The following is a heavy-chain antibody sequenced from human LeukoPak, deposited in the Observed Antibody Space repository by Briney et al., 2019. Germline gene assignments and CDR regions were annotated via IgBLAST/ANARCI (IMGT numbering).Heavy chain of an antibody. Sequence: GASVKVSCKASGYTFTSYDINWVRQATGQGLEWMGWMNPNSGNTGYAQKFQGRVTMTRDTSTSTVYMELSSLRSEDTAVYYCARVKWLLSRYFDYWGQGTLVTVSS. CDR1: GYTFTSYD. D-gene: IGHD3-3*01. V-gene: IGHV1-8*01. CDR2: MNPNSGNT. J-gene: IGHJ4*02. CDR3: ARVKWLLSRYFDY.